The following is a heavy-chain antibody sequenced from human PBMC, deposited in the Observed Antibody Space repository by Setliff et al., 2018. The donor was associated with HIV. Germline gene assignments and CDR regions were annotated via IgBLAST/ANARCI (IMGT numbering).Heavy chain of an antibody. CDR2: VSQSGST. Sequence: PSETLSLTCSVSGVSINRTDHYWGWIRQSPGKRLAWIGSVSQSGSTYYNPSLKSRITISVDRSKNLFSLKLISVTAADQGVYYCARVPVAGANWFDPWGLGTLVTVSS. D-gene: IGHD2-21*01. J-gene: IGHJ5*02. CDR1: GVSINRTDHY. CDR3: ARVPVAGANWFDP. V-gene: IGHV4-39*01.